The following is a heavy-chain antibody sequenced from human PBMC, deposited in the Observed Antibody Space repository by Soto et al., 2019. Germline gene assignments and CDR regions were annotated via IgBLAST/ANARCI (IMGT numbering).Heavy chain of an antibody. J-gene: IGHJ4*02. CDR3: ARTVGAAYYFDF. CDR1: GDSMTKYY. V-gene: IGHV4-4*07. D-gene: IGHD1-26*01. CDR2: IYTSGST. Sequence: QVQLQESGPGLVKPSETLSLTCNVSGDSMTKYYWSWIRQPAGKGLEWIGRIYTSGSTNYNPSLKSRVTMSIDTSNNHFYLSLKSVTAADTAMYYCARTVGAAYYFDFWGQGDLVTVSS.